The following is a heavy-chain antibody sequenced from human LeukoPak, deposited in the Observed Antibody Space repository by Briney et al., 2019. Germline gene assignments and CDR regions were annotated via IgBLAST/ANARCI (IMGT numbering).Heavy chain of an antibody. Sequence: GGSLRLSCAASGFYFSGYSMNWVRQAPGKGLEWVSSINSGSTYMYYADSVKGRFTISRDNAKNSLHLQMYSLRAEDTAVYFCARVEATTGRNYYYYYMDVWGKGTTVTVSS. CDR1: GFYFSGYS. CDR3: ARVEATTGRNYYYYYMDV. J-gene: IGHJ6*03. CDR2: INSGSTYM. V-gene: IGHV3-21*01. D-gene: IGHD1-1*01.